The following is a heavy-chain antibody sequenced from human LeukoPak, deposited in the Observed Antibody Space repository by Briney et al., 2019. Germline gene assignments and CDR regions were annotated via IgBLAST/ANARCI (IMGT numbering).Heavy chain of an antibody. V-gene: IGHV4-34*01. CDR1: GGSFSGYY. Sequence: SETLSLTCAVYGGSFSGYYWSWIRQPPGKGLEWIGEINHSGSTNYNPSLKSRVTISVATSKNQFSLNLSSVTAADTAVYYCAREGGSSRSLENWGQGTLVTVSS. CDR2: INHSGST. J-gene: IGHJ4*02. CDR3: AREGGSSRSLEN. D-gene: IGHD1-26*01.